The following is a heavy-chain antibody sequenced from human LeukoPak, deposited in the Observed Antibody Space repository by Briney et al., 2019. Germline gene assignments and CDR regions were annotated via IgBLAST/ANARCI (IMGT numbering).Heavy chain of an antibody. CDR1: GFTFTSIA. CDR2: IRGTGDST. Sequence: GGSLRLSCAASGFTFTSIAMTWVRQAPGKGLEWVSTIRGTGDSTHYADSVKSRFIISRDKSKNMLYLQMNGLRAEDTAIYYCAKGQELDDGVFDSWGQGTLVTVSS. CDR3: AKGQELDDGVFDS. V-gene: IGHV3-23*01. J-gene: IGHJ4*02. D-gene: IGHD1-1*01.